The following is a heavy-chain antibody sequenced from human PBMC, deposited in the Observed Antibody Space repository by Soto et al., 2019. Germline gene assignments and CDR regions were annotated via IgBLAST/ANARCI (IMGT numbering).Heavy chain of an antibody. CDR1: GFTFSSYP. CDR3: AKNSEATIRVGYDY. J-gene: IGHJ4*02. V-gene: IGHV3-23*01. CDR2: IVASGGIT. Sequence: EVQLLESGGGLAQPGGSLRLSCAASGFTFSSYPMSWVRQAPGQGLEWVSGIVASGGITYYADSVKGRFTISRDNTKNTLYLHITRQRTAGPAVNYCAKNSEATIRVGYDYWGKGSLVTVSS. D-gene: IGHD5-12*01.